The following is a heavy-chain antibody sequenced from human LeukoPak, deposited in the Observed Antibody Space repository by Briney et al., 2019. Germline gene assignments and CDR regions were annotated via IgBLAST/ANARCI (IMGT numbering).Heavy chain of an antibody. V-gene: IGHV3-30-3*01. D-gene: IGHD6-19*01. CDR2: ISYDGSNK. CDR3: AKDPTYSSGWLYYFDY. CDR1: GFTFSSYA. Sequence: GRSLRLSCAASGFTFSSYAMHWVRQAPGKGLEWVAVISYDGSNKYYADSVKGRFTISRDNSKNTLYLQMNSLRAEDTAVYYCAKDPTYSSGWLYYFDYWGQGTLVTVSS. J-gene: IGHJ4*02.